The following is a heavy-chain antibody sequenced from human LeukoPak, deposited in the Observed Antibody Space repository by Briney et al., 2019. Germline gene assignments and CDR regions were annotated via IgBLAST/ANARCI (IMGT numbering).Heavy chain of an antibody. V-gene: IGHV3-23*01. D-gene: IGHD3-22*01. CDR1: GFPFSSYA. J-gene: IGHJ4*02. Sequence: GGSLRLSCAVSGFPFSSYAMSWVRQAPGKGLEWVSVISGSGGSTYYADSVKGRFTISRDNSKTTLYLQMNSLRAEDTAVYYCAKDVGYYDSSGERYWGQGTLVTVSS. CDR3: AKDVGYYDSSGERY. CDR2: ISGSGGST.